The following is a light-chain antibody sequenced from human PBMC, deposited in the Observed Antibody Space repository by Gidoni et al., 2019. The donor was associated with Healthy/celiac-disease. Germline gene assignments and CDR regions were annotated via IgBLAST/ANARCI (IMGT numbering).Light chain of an antibody. J-gene: IGKJ3*01. CDR3: QQYGSSPPVFT. Sequence: EIVLTQSPGPLSLSPAERAILSCRASQSVSSSYLDWYQQKPGQSPRLLIYGASSRATGIPDRFSGSGSGTDFTLTISRLEPEDYAVYYCQQYGSSPPVFTFGPGTKVDIK. CDR2: GAS. CDR1: QSVSSSY. V-gene: IGKV3-20*01.